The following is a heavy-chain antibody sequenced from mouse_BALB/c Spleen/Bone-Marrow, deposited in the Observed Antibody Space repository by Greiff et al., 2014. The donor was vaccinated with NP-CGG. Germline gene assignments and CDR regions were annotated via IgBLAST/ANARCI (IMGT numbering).Heavy chain of an antibody. CDR2: INPSTGYT. V-gene: IGHV1-7*01. J-gene: IGHJ1*01. CDR1: GYTFTSYW. CDR3: ARDWYFDV. Sequence: QVQLLQSGAELAKPGASVKMSCKASGYTFTSYWMHWVKQRPGQGLEWIGYINPSTGYTEYNQKFKDKATLTADKSSSTAYMQLSSLTSEDSAVYYCARDWYFDVWGAGTTVTVSS.